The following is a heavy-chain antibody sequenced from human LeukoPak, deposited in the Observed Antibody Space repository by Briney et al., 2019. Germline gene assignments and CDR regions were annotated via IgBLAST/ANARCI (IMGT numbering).Heavy chain of an antibody. CDR3: AKDKGSGWYITELDY. CDR2: ISSSSSTI. V-gene: IGHV3-48*04. J-gene: IGHJ4*02. D-gene: IGHD6-19*01. Sequence: TGGSLRLSCAASGFTFSSYSMNWVRQAPGKGLEWVSYISSSSSTIYYADSVKGRFTISRDNAKNSLYLQMNSLRAEDTALYYCAKDKGSGWYITELDYWGQGTLVTVSS. CDR1: GFTFSSYS.